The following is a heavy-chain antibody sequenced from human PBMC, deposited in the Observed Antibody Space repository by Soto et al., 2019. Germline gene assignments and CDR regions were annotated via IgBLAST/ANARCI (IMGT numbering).Heavy chain of an antibody. Sequence: GGSLRLSCAASGFTFSSYGMHWVRQAPGKGLEWVAVIWYDGSNKYYADSVKGRFTISRDNSKNTLYLQMNSLRAEDTAVYYCARDFDYDFWSGYFTYYYYGMDVWGQGTTVTVSS. J-gene: IGHJ6*02. V-gene: IGHV3-33*01. CDR2: IWYDGSNK. D-gene: IGHD3-3*01. CDR3: ARDFDYDFWSGYFTYYYYGMDV. CDR1: GFTFSSYG.